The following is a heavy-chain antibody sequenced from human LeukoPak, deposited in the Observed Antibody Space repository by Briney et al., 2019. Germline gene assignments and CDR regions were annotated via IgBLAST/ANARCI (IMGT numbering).Heavy chain of an antibody. Sequence: GGSLRLSCAASGFTFSSYWMSWVRQAPGKGLEWVANIKQDGSEKYYVDSVKGRFTISRDNAKNSLYLQMNSLRAEDTAVYYCAREYCSGGSCYPDYWGQGTLVTVSS. CDR1: GFTFSSYW. V-gene: IGHV3-7*01. J-gene: IGHJ4*02. CDR3: AREYCSGGSCYPDY. CDR2: IKQDGSEK. D-gene: IGHD2-15*01.